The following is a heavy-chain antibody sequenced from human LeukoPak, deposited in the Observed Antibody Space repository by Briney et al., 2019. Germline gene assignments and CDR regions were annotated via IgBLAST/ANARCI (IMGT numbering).Heavy chain of an antibody. Sequence: ASVKVSCKASGYTFTSYYMHWVRQAPGQGLEWMGIINPSGGSTSYAQKFQGRVTTTRDTSTSTVYMELSSLRSEDTAVYYCAREYRGWAFGYWGQGTLVTVSS. V-gene: IGHV1-46*01. J-gene: IGHJ4*02. CDR1: GYTFTSYY. D-gene: IGHD6-19*01. CDR2: INPSGGST. CDR3: AREYRGWAFGY.